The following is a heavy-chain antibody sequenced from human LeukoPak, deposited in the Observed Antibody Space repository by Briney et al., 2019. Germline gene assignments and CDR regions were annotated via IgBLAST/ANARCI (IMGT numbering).Heavy chain of an antibody. Sequence: PGGSLRLSCVASGFTFSSYWMSWVRQAPGKGLEWVANIKQDGSEEYYVDSVKGRFTISRDNAKNSLYLQMNSLRAEDTAVYYCARATYGSGSYFAVNLDYWGQGTLVTVSS. CDR1: GFTFSSYW. CDR2: IKQDGSEE. D-gene: IGHD3-10*01. V-gene: IGHV3-7*01. J-gene: IGHJ4*02. CDR3: ARATYGSGSYFAVNLDY.